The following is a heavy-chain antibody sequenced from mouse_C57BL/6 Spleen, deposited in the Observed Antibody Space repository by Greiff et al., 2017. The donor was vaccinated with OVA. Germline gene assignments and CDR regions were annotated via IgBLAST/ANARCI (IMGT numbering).Heavy chain of an antibody. V-gene: IGHV1-54*01. D-gene: IGHD3-2*02. CDR2: INPGSGGT. Sequence: QVQLKESGAELVRPGTSVKVSCKASGYAFTNYLIEWVKQRPGQGLEWIGVINPGSGGTNYNEKFKGKATLTADKSSSTAYMQLSSLTSEDSAVYFCARSLDSSGLDWFAYRGQETLVTVSA. CDR1: GYAFTNYL. CDR3: ARSLDSSGLDWFAY. J-gene: IGHJ3*01.